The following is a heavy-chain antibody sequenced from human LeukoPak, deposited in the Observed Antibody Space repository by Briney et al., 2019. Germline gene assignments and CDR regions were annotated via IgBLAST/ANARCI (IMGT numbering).Heavy chain of an antibody. V-gene: IGHV3-48*03. J-gene: IGHJ3*02. CDR3: ARSGGYFDWLSNHDAFDI. CDR1: GFTFDDYA. CDR2: ISSSGSTI. Sequence: SLRFSCAASGFTFDDYAMKWGRQAPPKGLLWVSYISSSGSTIYYADSVKGRFTISRDNAKNSLYLQMNSLRAEDTAVYYCARSGGYFDWLSNHDAFDIWGQGTMVTVSS. D-gene: IGHD3-9*01.